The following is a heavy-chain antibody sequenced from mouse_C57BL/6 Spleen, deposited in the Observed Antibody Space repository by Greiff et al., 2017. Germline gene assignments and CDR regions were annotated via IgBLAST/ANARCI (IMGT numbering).Heavy chain of an antibody. V-gene: IGHV1-7*01. D-gene: IGHD1-1*01. J-gene: IGHJ2*01. CDR3: ARSRGIADYYGSSDVDFDY. CDR1: GYTFTSYW. Sequence: QVQLQQSGAELAKPGASVKLSCKASGYTFTSYWMHWVKQRPGQGLEWIGYINPSSGYTKYNQKFKDKATLTADKSSSTAYMQLSSLTYEDSAVYYCARSRGIADYYGSSDVDFDYWGQGTTLTVSS. CDR2: INPSSGYT.